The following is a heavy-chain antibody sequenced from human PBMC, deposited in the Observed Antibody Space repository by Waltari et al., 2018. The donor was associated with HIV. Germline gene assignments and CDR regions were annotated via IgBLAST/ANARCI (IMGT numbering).Heavy chain of an antibody. D-gene: IGHD2-2*01. J-gene: IGHJ6*02. Sequence: SLRLSCAASGFTFSSYAMHWVRQAPGKGLEWVAVISYDGSNKYYADSVKGRFTISRDNSKNTLYLQMNSLRAEDTAVYYCARDLRCSSTSCSRRYYYYGMDVWGQGTTVTVSS. CDR2: ISYDGSNK. CDR1: GFTFSSYA. CDR3: ARDLRCSSTSCSRRYYYYGMDV. V-gene: IGHV3-30*04.